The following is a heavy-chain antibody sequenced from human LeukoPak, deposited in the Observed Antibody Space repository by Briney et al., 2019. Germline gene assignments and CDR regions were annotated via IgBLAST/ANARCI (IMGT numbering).Heavy chain of an antibody. V-gene: IGHV3-30*18. CDR1: GFTFSSYG. J-gene: IGHJ4*02. D-gene: IGHD2-2*01. CDR3: AKPLSVVVPAAFDY. CDR2: ISYDGSNK. Sequence: PGRSLRLSCAASGFTFSSYGMHWVRQAPGKGLEWVAVISYDGSNKYYADSVKGRFTISRDNSKNTLYLQMNSLRAEDTAVYYCAKPLSVVVPAAFDYWGQGTLVTVSS.